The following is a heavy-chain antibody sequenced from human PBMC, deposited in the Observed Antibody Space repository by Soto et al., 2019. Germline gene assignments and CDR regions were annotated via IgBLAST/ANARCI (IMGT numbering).Heavy chain of an antibody. Sequence: QVQLVQSGAEVKKPGSSVKVSCKASGGTFSSYAISWVRQAPGQGLEWMGGIIPIFGTANYAQKFQGRVTNTAGESTSTAYMELSSLRSEDTAVYYCARDFHSSGYHDAFDIWGQGTMVTVSS. J-gene: IGHJ3*02. D-gene: IGHD3-22*01. CDR2: IIPIFGTA. V-gene: IGHV1-69*01. CDR3: ARDFHSSGYHDAFDI. CDR1: GGTFSSYA.